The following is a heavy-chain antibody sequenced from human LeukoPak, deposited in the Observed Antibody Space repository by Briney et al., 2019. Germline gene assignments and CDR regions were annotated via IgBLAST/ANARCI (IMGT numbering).Heavy chain of an antibody. CDR2: ISWNSGSI. J-gene: IGHJ4*02. V-gene: IGHV3-9*01. CDR1: GFTFDDYA. D-gene: IGHD6-13*01. Sequence: SGGSLRLSCAASGFTFDDYAMHWVRQAPGKGLEWVSGISWNSGSIGYADSVKGRFTISRDNAKNSLYLQMNSLRTEDTAVYYCARGRGSWYGVYFDYWGQGTLVTVSS. CDR3: ARGRGSWYGVYFDY.